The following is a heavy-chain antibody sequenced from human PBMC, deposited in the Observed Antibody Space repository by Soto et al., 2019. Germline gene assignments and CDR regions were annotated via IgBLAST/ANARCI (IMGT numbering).Heavy chain of an antibody. CDR1: GYTFTSYA. CDR3: ARVIHDFWSGNYYYMDV. Sequence: ASVKVSCKASGYTFTSYAMHWVRQAPGQRLEWMGWINAGNGNTKYSQKFQGRVTITRDTSARTDYMELSSLRSEVTAVYYCARVIHDFWSGNYYYMDVWGQGTTVTVSS. J-gene: IGHJ6*03. D-gene: IGHD3-3*01. V-gene: IGHV1-3*01. CDR2: INAGNGNT.